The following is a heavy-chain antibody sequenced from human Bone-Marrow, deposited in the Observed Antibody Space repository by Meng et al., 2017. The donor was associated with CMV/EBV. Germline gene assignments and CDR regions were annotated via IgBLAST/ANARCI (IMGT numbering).Heavy chain of an antibody. CDR1: GGSFTGYY. CDR2: INHRRST. V-gene: IGHV4-34*01. J-gene: IGHJ6*02. D-gene: IGHD3-22*01. Sequence: SETLSLTCAVYGGSFTGYYWSWIRQPPGKGLEWIGEINHRRSTNYNPSLKSRVTISVDTSDNQFSLKLSSVTAADTAVYYCARDWVDYCESSGYYYHYYYGMDDWGQGTTVTVSS. CDR3: ARDWVDYCESSGYYYHYYYGMDD.